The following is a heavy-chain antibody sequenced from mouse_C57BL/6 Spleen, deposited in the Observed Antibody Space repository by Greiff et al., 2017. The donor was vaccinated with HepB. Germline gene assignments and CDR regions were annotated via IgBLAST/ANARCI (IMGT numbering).Heavy chain of an antibody. D-gene: IGHD2-4*01. J-gene: IGHJ4*01. CDR3: ARGWDYDDDNAMDY. CDR1: GYTFTSYW. Sequence: QVQLQQPGAELVRPGTSVKLSCKASGYTFTSYWMHWVKQRPGQGLEWIGVIDPSDSYTNYNQKFKGKATLTVDTSSSTAYMQLSSLTSEDSAVYYCARGWDYDDDNAMDYWGQGTSVTVSS. V-gene: IGHV1-59*01. CDR2: IDPSDSYT.